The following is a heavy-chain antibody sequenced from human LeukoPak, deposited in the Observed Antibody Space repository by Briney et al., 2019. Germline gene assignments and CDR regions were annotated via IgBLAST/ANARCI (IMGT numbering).Heavy chain of an antibody. Sequence: GGSLRLSCAASGFSFRTYSMNWVRQAPGKGLEWVSCISGSSSTIYYADSVKGRFTISRDNAKNSLYLQMNSLRDKDTAVYYCARGVLLDDYWGQGTLVTVSS. CDR3: ARGVLLDDY. J-gene: IGHJ4*02. CDR2: ISGSSSTI. D-gene: IGHD3-10*01. CDR1: GFSFRTYS. V-gene: IGHV3-48*02.